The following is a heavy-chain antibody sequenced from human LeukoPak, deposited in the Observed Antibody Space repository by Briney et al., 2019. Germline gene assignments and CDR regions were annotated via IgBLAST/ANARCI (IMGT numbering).Heavy chain of an antibody. J-gene: IGHJ4*02. CDR2: ISGNGRKT. CDR3: ARDYNYEG. CDR1: RFTFSSYA. V-gene: IGHV3-23*01. D-gene: IGHD5-24*01. Sequence: GGSLRLSCAASRFTFSSYAMSWVRQAPGKGLEWVSTISGNGRKTYYADSVKGRFTISRDNSKNTLYLQMNSLRAEDTAVYYRARDYNYEGWGQGTLVTVSS.